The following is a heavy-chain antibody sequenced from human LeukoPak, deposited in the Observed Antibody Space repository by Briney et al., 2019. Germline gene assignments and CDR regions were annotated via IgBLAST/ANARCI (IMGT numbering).Heavy chain of an antibody. V-gene: IGHV4-4*07. Sequence: PSETLSLTCTVSGGSISSYYWSWIRQPAGKGLEWIGRIYTSGSTNYNPSLKSRVTMSVDTSKNQFSLKLRSVTGAGTAVYYCKRDMNTFGGVIVPFDYWGQGTLVTVSS. CDR1: GGSISSYY. CDR3: KRDMNTFGGVIVPFDY. D-gene: IGHD3-16*02. CDR2: IYTSGST. J-gene: IGHJ4*02.